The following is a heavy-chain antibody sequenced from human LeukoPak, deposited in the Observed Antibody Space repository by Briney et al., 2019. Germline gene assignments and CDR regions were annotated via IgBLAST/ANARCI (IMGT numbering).Heavy chain of an antibody. CDR3: AREMGDKYSSSWALDL. V-gene: IGHV3-13*01. Sequence: GGSLRLSCAASGFTFSNSDMHWVRQAAGKGLEWVPAIGTVGDTYYPGSVKGRFTISRDNAKNSLYLQMNSLRAGDTAVYYCAREMGDKYSSSWALDLWGRGTLVTVSS. J-gene: IGHJ2*01. D-gene: IGHD6-13*01. CDR2: IGTVGDT. CDR1: GFTFSNSD.